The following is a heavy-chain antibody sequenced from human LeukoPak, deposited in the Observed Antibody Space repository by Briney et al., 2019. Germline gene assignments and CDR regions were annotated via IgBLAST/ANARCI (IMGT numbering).Heavy chain of an antibody. CDR1: GGSISGFY. Sequence: SETLSLTCTVSGGSISGFYWSWIRQPPGKGLEWIGYIYYSGDTNYSPSFKSRVTISVDTSKNQFSLKLSSVTAADTAVYYCARQAIEYLSDPFDIWGQGTMVTVSS. CDR2: IYYSGDT. V-gene: IGHV4-59*08. D-gene: IGHD2/OR15-2a*01. CDR3: ARQAIEYLSDPFDI. J-gene: IGHJ3*02.